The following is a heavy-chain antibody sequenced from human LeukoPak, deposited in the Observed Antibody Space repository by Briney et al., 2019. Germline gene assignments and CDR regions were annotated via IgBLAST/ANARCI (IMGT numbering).Heavy chain of an antibody. CDR1: GGTFSSYA. D-gene: IGHD1-26*01. J-gene: IGHJ3*02. Sequence: ASVKVSCKASGGTFSSYAISWVRQAPGQGLEWMGGIIPIFGTANYAQKFQGRVTITADKSTSTAYMELSSLRSEDTAVYYCARVSGSYSVMLFDIWGQGTMVTVSS. V-gene: IGHV1-69*06. CDR3: ARVSGSYSVMLFDI. CDR2: IIPIFGTA.